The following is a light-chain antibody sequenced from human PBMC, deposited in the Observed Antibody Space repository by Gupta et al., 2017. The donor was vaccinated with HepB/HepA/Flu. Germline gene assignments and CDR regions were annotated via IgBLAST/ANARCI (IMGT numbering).Light chain of an antibody. V-gene: IGKV3-20*01. J-gene: IGKJ4*01. CDR1: QSFSKSY. CDR2: STS. CDR3: QQFGGSFPLT. Sequence: EIVLTQSPGTLSLSPGERATLSCRASQSFSKSYLAWYQQKPGQAPRLLIYSTSTRAAGIPDRFSGSGSGTDFTLTITRLEPEDFAVYYCQQFGGSFPLTFGGGTKVEIK.